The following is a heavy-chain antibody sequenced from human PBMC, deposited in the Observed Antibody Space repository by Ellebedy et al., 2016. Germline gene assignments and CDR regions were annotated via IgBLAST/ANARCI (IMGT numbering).Heavy chain of an antibody. Sequence: GSLRLSCAVYGGSFSGYYWSWIRQPPGKGLEWIGSIYYSGSTYYNPSLKSRVTISVDTSKNQFSLKLSSVTAADTAVYYCARLTRQYCSGGSCYSNDAFDIWGQGTMVTVSS. J-gene: IGHJ3*02. CDR3: ARLTRQYCSGGSCYSNDAFDI. V-gene: IGHV4-34*01. CDR1: GGSFSGYY. CDR2: IYYSGST. D-gene: IGHD2-15*01.